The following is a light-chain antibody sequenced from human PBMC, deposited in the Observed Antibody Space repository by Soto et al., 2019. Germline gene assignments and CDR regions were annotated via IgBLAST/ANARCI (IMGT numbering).Light chain of an antibody. CDR2: RNN. J-gene: IGLJ2*01. V-gene: IGLV1-47*01. Sequence: QSVLTQPPSASGTPGQRVTISCSGSSSNIGSNYVYWYQQLPGTAPKLLIYRNNQRPSGVPDRFSGSKSGTSASLAISGLRSEDEADYYCAAWDGSLSGLVVFGGGTKVTVL. CDR1: SSNIGSNY. CDR3: AAWDGSLSGLVV.